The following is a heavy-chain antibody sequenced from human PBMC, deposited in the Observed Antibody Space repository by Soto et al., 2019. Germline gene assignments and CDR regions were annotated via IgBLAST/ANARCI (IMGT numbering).Heavy chain of an antibody. CDR2: ISSTSSDT. D-gene: IGHD3-3*01. CDR3: ARAKGLRFLEWLQDYYYGMDV. Sequence: PGGSLRLSCAASGCTFSGYSMNWVRQAPGKGLEWVSSISSTSSDTYYAGSVKGRFTISRENAKNSLYLQMNSLRAEDTAVYYCARAKGLRFLEWLQDYYYGMDVWGQGTTVTVSS. J-gene: IGHJ6*02. CDR1: GCTFSGYS. V-gene: IGHV3-21*04.